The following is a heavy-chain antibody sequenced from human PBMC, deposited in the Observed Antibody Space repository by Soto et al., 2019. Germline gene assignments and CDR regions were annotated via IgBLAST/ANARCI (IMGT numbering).Heavy chain of an antibody. Sequence: GASVKVSCKASGYTFTSYAMHRVRQAPGQRLEWMGWINAGNGNTKYSQKFQGRVTITRDTSASTAYMELSSLRSDDTAVYYCARSDQYFDWLPQSPYYFDYWGQGTLVTVSS. CDR1: GYTFTSYA. J-gene: IGHJ4*02. V-gene: IGHV1-3*01. CDR3: ARSDQYFDWLPQSPYYFDY. CDR2: INAGNGNT. D-gene: IGHD3-9*01.